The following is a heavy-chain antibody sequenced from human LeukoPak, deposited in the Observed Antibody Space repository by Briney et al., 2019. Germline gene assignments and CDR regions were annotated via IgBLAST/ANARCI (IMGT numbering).Heavy chain of an antibody. Sequence: GGSLRLSCAASGFSFSGYVMNWVRQAPGKGLEWVSSISGNNIYIYYADSVKGRFTISRDNAKNSLYLQMNSLRAEDTAVYYCARALYCGGGTCYKKSDDYWDQGTLVTVSS. V-gene: IGHV3-21*01. CDR1: GFSFSGYV. J-gene: IGHJ4*02. D-gene: IGHD2-15*01. CDR3: ARALYCGGGTCYKKSDDY. CDR2: ISGNNIYI.